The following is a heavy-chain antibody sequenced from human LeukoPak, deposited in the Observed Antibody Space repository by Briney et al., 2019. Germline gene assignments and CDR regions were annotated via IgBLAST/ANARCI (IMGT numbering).Heavy chain of an antibody. CDR1: GYSISSGYY. V-gene: IGHV4-38-2*02. CDR2: IYHSGST. J-gene: IGHJ4*02. Sequence: SETLSLTCTVSGYSISSGYYWGWIRRPPGKGLEWIGSIYHSGSTYYNPSLKSRVTISVDTSKNQFSLKLSSVTAADTAVYYCARVASGYDGFDYWGQGTLVTVSS. D-gene: IGHD5-12*01. CDR3: ARVASGYDGFDY.